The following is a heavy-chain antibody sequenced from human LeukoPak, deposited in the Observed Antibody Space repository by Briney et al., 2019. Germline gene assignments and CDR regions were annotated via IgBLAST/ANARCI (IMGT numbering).Heavy chain of an antibody. CDR3: AKARYCATAGCPDYYYMDV. CDR1: GCSFISYS. Sequence: GWALTLPCAPCGCSFISYSMHGVGQPPPRGVEGVSCIRYYGSNKFYAPSVKGRFTISRDTSKNTLSLQMNSLRTEDSAMYYCAKARYCATAGCPDYYYMDVWGRGTTVTVSS. V-gene: IGHV3-30*02. CDR2: IRYYGSNK. D-gene: IGHD2-8*01. J-gene: IGHJ6*03.